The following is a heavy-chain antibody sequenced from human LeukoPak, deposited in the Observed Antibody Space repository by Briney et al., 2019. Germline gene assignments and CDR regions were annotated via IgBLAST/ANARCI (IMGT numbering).Heavy chain of an antibody. Sequence: GASVKVSCKASGYTFTSYAMHWVRQAPGQRLEWMGWINAGNGNTKYSQKFQGRVTITRDTSASTAYMELSSLRSEDTAVYYCARISASIAAAGPDFDYWGQGTLVTVSS. CDR2: INAGNGNT. D-gene: IGHD6-13*01. V-gene: IGHV1-3*01. CDR1: GYTFTSYA. CDR3: ARISASIAAAGPDFDY. J-gene: IGHJ4*02.